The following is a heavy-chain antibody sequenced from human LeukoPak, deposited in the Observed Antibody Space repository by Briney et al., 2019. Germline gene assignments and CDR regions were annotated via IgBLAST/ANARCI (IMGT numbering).Heavy chain of an antibody. CDR2: IYPGDSDT. Sequence: GESLKISFKGSGYSFTSYWIGWVRQMPGKGLEWMGIIYPGDSDTRYSPSFQGQVTISADKSISTAYLQWSSLKASDTAMYYYARAPNTYYYDSSGMFDYWGQGTLVTVSS. J-gene: IGHJ4*02. V-gene: IGHV5-51*01. CDR3: ARAPNTYYYDSSGMFDY. CDR1: GYSFTSYW. D-gene: IGHD3-22*01.